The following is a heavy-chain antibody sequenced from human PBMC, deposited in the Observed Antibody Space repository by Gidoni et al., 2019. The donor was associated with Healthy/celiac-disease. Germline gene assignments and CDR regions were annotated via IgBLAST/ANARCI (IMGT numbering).Heavy chain of an antibody. CDR3: AKDPGSSWEGHYYFDY. J-gene: IGHJ4*02. CDR2: ISYDGSNK. V-gene: IGHV3-30*18. D-gene: IGHD6-13*01. CDR1: GFTFSSYG. Sequence: QVQLVESGGGVVQPGRSLRLSCAASGFTFSSYGMHWVRQAPGKGLEWVAVISYDGSNKYYADSVKGRFTISRDNPKNTLYLQMNSLRAEDTAVYYCAKDPGSSWEGHYYFDYWGQGTLVTVSS.